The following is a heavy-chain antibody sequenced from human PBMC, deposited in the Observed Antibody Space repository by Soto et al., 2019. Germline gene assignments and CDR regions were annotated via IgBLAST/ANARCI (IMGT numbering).Heavy chain of an antibody. Sequence: EVQLVESGGGLVKPGGSLRLSCAASGFTFNTYDMNWVRQAPGKGLAWVSSITTSSAYIYYADSLKGRITISSDNAKNSLFLQMNSLRAEDTAVYYCVRSGTARLLRHSWFDTWGQGTLVTVSS. CDR2: ITTSSAYI. V-gene: IGHV3-21*01. CDR3: VRSGTARLLRHSWFDT. J-gene: IGHJ5*02. D-gene: IGHD2-21*01. CDR1: GFTFNTYD.